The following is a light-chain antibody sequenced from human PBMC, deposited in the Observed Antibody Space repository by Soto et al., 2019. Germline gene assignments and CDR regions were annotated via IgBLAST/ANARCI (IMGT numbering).Light chain of an antibody. V-gene: IGKV3-20*01. J-gene: IGKJ1*01. CDR1: LSVTSN. Sequence: VMTQSRATLSVSPGQRPTLACRASLSVTSNLAWYQQKPGQAPRILIYGASNRATGIPDRFSGSGSGTDFTLTISRLETEDFAVYYCQQYGRSSWTFGQGTKVDIK. CDR3: QQYGRSSWT. CDR2: GAS.